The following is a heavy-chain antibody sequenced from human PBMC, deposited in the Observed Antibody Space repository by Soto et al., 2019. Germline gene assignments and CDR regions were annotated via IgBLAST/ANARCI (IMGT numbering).Heavy chain of an antibody. D-gene: IGHD3-3*01. CDR3: VRGNDNYDFWNNWSLDP. V-gene: IGHV4-4*02. Sequence: QVQVQESGPGLVKPSGTLSLTCAVSGGSITNNFWSWVRQPPGKGLEWIGEIYQTGSINYNPSLRSRVTISVDKSKNHLSLKVDSVTAADTAFYYCVRGNDNYDFWNNWSLDPWGQGTLVTVSS. J-gene: IGHJ5*02. CDR1: GGSITNNFW. CDR2: IYQTGSI.